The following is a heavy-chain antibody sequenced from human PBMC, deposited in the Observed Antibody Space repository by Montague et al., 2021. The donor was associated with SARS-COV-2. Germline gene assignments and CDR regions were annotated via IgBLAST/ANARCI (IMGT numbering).Heavy chain of an antibody. CDR3: ARGRGGYIDY. J-gene: IGHJ4*02. Sequence: SLRLSCAASGFTFTSYSMSWVCQAPGAGLEWVSFISTSSDIIIYRDSVKGRFTISRDNAKNSVYLQMNSLRDEDTALCYCARGRGGYIDYWGQGTLVSVSS. D-gene: IGHD2-2*02. CDR2: ISTSSDII. V-gene: IGHV3-48*02. CDR1: GFTFTSYS.